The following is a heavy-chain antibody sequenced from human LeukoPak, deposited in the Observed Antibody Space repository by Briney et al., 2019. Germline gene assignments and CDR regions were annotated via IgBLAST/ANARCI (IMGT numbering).Heavy chain of an antibody. CDR1: GGTFSSYA. V-gene: IGHV1-69*13. D-gene: IGHD3-10*01. CDR3: ARDRRITMVRGVINWFDP. CDR2: IIPIFGTA. Sequence: SVKVSCKASGGTFSSYAISWVRQAPGQGLEWMGGIIPIFGTANYAQKFQGRVTITADESTSTAYMELRSLGSDDTAVYYCARDRRITMVRGVINWFDPWGQGTLVTVSS. J-gene: IGHJ5*02.